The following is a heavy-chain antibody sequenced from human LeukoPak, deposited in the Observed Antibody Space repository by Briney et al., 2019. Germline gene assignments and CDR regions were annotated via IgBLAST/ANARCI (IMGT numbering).Heavy chain of an antibody. V-gene: IGHV4-39*01. CDR3: ARHLSPTATYDYVWGSYRLAEFDY. Sequence: PSETLSLTCTVSGGSISSSSYYWGWIRQPPGKGLEWIGSIYYSGSTYYNPSLKSRVTISVDTSKNQFSLKLSSVTAADTAVYYCARHLSPTATYDYVWGSYRLAEFDYWGQGTLVTVSS. CDR2: IYYSGST. CDR1: GGSISSSSYY. J-gene: IGHJ4*02. D-gene: IGHD3-16*02.